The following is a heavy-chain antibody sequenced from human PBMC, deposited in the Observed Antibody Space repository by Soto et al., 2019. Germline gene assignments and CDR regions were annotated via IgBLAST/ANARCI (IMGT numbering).Heavy chain of an antibody. V-gene: IGHV3-15*01. CDR2: IKSKTDGGRI. CDR3: TTSVTGTPRAIDY. J-gene: IGHJ4*02. D-gene: IGHD1-7*01. CDR1: GLTFAKVW. Sequence: EVQVVESGGGLVKPGGSLRLSCEVSGLTFAKVWMSWIRQAPGKGLEWVGSIKSKTDGGRIDYAAPVKGRFTISRNDSTNTQYLQMSSLKTEDTAVYYCTTSVTGTPRAIDYWGQGNLVTVSS.